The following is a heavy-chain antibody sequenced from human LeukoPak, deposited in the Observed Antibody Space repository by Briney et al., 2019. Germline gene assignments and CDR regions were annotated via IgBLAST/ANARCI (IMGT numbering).Heavy chain of an antibody. CDR2: IYYSGST. CDR1: GGSISSYY. V-gene: IGHV4-59*01. Sequence: SETLSLTCTVSGGSISSYYWSWIRQPPGKGLEWIGYIYYSGSTNYNPSLKSRVTISVDTSKNQFSLKLSSVTAADTAVYYCARGWAYNWNVFDYWGQGTLVTVSS. D-gene: IGHD1-20*01. CDR3: ARGWAYNWNVFDY. J-gene: IGHJ4*02.